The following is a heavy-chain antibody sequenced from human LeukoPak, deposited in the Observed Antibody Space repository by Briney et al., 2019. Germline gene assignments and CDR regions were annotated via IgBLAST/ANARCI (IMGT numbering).Heavy chain of an antibody. D-gene: IGHD3-16*01. V-gene: IGHV3-23*01. Sequence: PGGSLRLSCAASGLTFTSYAMSWVRQAPGKGLEWVSAISGSGDRTYYADSVKGRFTISRDNSINTLYVQMNSLRAEDTAAYYCAKDRGEREFDQWGQGTLVTVSS. CDR2: ISGSGDRT. CDR1: GLTFTSYA. J-gene: IGHJ4*02. CDR3: AKDRGEREFDQ.